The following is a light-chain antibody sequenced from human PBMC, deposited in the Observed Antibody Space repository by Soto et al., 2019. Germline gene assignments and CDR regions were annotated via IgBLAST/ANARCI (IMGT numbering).Light chain of an antibody. CDR2: DVN. V-gene: IGLV2-14*03. Sequence: QSVLTQPASVSGAPGQSITISCTGTSGDVVAYNYVSWYQQHPGKAPKLMIYDVNTRPSGISNRFSGSKSGNTASLTISGLQAEDEADYYCCSYTGSPSYVFGTGTKVTVL. CDR1: SGDVVAYNY. J-gene: IGLJ1*01. CDR3: CSYTGSPSYV.